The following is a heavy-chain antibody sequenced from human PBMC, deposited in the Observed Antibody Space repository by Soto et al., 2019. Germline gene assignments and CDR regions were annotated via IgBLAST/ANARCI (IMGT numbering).Heavy chain of an antibody. J-gene: IGHJ4*02. CDR3: ARKNIVATTTNFDY. V-gene: IGHV4-34*01. D-gene: IGHD5-12*01. CDR2: INHSGST. Sequence: SETLSLTCAVYGGSFSGYYWSWIRQPPGKGLEWIGEINHSGSTNYNPSLKSRVTISVDTSKNQFSLKLSSVTAADTAVYYCARKNIVATTTNFDYWGQGTLVTVSS. CDR1: GGSFSGYY.